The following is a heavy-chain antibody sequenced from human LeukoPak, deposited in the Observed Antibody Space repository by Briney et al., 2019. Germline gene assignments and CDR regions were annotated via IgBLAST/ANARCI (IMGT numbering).Heavy chain of an antibody. CDR2: IYYSGST. J-gene: IGHJ4*02. D-gene: IGHD5-18*01. CDR1: GGSISSYY. CDR3: ARSGYSYGWDYFDY. Sequence: SETLSLTCTVSGGSISSYYWSWIRQPPGKGLEWIGSIYYSGSTNYNPSLKSRVTISVDTSKNQFSLKLSSVTAADTAVYYCARSGYSYGWDYFDYWGQGTLVTVSS. V-gene: IGHV4-59*01.